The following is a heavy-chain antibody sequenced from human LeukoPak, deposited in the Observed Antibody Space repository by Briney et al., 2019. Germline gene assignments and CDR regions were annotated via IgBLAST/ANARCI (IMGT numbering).Heavy chain of an antibody. J-gene: IGHJ3*02. Sequence: SVKVSCKASGGTFSSYAISWVRQAPGQGLEWMGGIIPIFGTANYAQKFQGRVTITTDESTRTAYMELSSLRSEDTAVYYCASRFPAAGAFDIWGQGTMVTVSS. CDR3: ASRFPAAGAFDI. D-gene: IGHD3-3*01. CDR1: GGTFSSYA. CDR2: IIPIFGTA. V-gene: IGHV1-69*05.